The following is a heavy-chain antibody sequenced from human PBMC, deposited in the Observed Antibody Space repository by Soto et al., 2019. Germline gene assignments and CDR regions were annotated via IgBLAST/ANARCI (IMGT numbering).Heavy chain of an antibody. V-gene: IGHV4-34*01. Sequence: PSETLSLTCAVYGGSFGGYAWSWIRQPPGKGLEWIGEINHSGSTNYNPSLKSRVTISVDKSKNQFSLKLNSVTAADTAVYYCASLSFTISGARQDQEYWSKGTLVTVSS. CDR1: GGSFGGYA. CDR3: ASLSFTISGARQDQEY. CDR2: INHSGST. D-gene: IGHD3-3*01. J-gene: IGHJ4*02.